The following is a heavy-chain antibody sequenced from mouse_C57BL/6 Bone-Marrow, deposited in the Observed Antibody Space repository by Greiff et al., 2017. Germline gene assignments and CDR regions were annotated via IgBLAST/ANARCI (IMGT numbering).Heavy chain of an antibody. CDR3: TTVVHY. D-gene: IGHD1-1*01. CDR1: GFNIKDDY. V-gene: IGHV14-4*01. Sequence: VHVKQSGAELVRPGASVKLSCTASGFNIKDDYMHWVKQRPEQGLEWIGWIDPENGDTEYASKFQGKATITADTSSNPAYLQLSSLTSEDTAVYYCTTVVHYWGQGTTLTVSS. CDR2: IDPENGDT. J-gene: IGHJ2*01.